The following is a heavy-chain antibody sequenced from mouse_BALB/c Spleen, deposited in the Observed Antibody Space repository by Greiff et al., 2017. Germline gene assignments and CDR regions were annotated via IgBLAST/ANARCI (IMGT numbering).Heavy chain of an antibody. J-gene: IGHJ4*01. CDR2: IWTGGGT. CDR1: GFSLTSYD. D-gene: IGHD1-1*01. Sequence: VQLQQSGPGLVAPSQSLSITCTVSGFSLTSYDISWIRQPPGKGLEWLGVIWTGGGTNYNSAFMSRLSISKDNSKSQVFLKMNSLQTDDTAIYYCVRGAYYGSSYDAMDYWGQGTSVTVSS. CDR3: VRGAYYGSSYDAMDY. V-gene: IGHV2-9-2*01.